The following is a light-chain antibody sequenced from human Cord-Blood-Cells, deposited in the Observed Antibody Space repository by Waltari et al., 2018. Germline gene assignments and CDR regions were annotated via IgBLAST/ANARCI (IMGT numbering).Light chain of an antibody. V-gene: IGKV1-39*01. Sequence: DIQMTQSPSSLSASVGDRVPITCRASQSISSYLNWNQQKPGKAPKLLIYAASSLESGVPSRFSGSGSGTDFTLTISRLQPEDFATYYCQQSYRTLWTFGQRTKVEIK. CDR2: AAS. CDR1: QSISSY. CDR3: QQSYRTLWT. J-gene: IGKJ1*01.